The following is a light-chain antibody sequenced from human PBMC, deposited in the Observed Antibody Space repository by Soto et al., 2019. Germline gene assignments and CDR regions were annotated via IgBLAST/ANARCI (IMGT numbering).Light chain of an antibody. Sequence: TQSPSSLSESRGYRVTITCQASQGINNYLVWYQQRPGQAPGLLIHGASSRAAGVPDRFTGSGSGTDFTLTINRLEPEDFAVYYCQQYGSSPWTFGQGTKVDI. CDR3: QQYGSSPWT. J-gene: IGKJ1*01. CDR1: QGINNY. CDR2: GAS. V-gene: IGKV3-20*01.